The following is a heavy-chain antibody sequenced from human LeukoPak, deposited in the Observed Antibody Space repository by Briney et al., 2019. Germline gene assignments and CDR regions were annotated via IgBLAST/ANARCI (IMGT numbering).Heavy chain of an antibody. Sequence: PGGSLRLPCAASGFTFDDYAMHWVRQAPGKGLEWASGISWNSGSIGYADSVKGRFTISRDNAKNSLYLQMNSLRAEDTALYYCAKGPNGDPDYFDYWGQGTLVTVSS. J-gene: IGHJ4*02. CDR2: ISWNSGSI. CDR1: GFTFDDYA. V-gene: IGHV3-9*01. D-gene: IGHD4-17*01. CDR3: AKGPNGDPDYFDY.